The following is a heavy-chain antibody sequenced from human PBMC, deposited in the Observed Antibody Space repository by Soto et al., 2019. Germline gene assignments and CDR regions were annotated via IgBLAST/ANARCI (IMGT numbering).Heavy chain of an antibody. CDR3: ARHGSTSNKAYGDYADFYYFDY. V-gene: IGHV4-39*01. D-gene: IGHD4-17*01. J-gene: IGHJ4*02. CDR2: IYYSGST. CDR1: GGSISSSSYY. Sequence: SETLSLTCTVSGGSISSSSYYWGWIRQPPGKGLEWIGSIYYSGSTYYNPSLKSRVTISVDTSKNQFSLKLSSVTAADTAVYYCARHGSTSNKAYGDYADFYYFDYWGQGTLVTVSS.